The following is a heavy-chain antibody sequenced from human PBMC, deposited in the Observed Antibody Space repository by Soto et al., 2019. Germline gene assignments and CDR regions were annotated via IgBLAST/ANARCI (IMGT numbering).Heavy chain of an antibody. CDR2: IKQDGSER. V-gene: IGHV3-7*05. CDR1: GFIFSSYW. Sequence: GGSLRLSCAASGFIFSSYWMSWVRQAPGKGLEWVANIKQDGSERNYLDSGKGRFTISRDNAKNSLYLLMDGLRAEDTGVYYCARLRRLADWGQGTLVTVSS. CDR3: ARLRRLAD. D-gene: IGHD6-25*01. J-gene: IGHJ4*02.